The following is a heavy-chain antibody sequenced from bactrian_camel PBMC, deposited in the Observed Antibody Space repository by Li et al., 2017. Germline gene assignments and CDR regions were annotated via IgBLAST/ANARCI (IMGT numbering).Heavy chain of an antibody. Sequence: QLVESGGGSVQAGGSLRLSCDASGYSYRTDYMAWFRQGSGKEREGVAAIYTDDGTTYYADSAKGRFTISQDAAKNTLYLQMNSLKHADTGMYYCAAVVCRYALGKRTTFGLREDEYNYWGQGTQVTVS. CDR3: AAVVCRYALGKRTTFGLREDEYNY. J-gene: IGHJ4*01. CDR1: GYSYRTDY. V-gene: IGHV3S28*01. D-gene: IGHD1*01. CDR2: IYTDDGTT.